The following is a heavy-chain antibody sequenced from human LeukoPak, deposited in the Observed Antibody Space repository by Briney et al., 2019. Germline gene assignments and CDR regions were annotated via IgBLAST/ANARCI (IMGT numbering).Heavy chain of an antibody. V-gene: IGHV4-59*02. Sequence: PSETLSLTCGVSGASVSSLFWRWIRQTPGMGLEWIGYISNRGSTGYNPSLRSRVTISVDAPKNEVSLNLRSVSAADTAVYYWAKDVSGTDFGFDVWGQGRTV. CDR1: GASVSSLF. CDR3: AKDVSGTDFGFDV. D-gene: IGHD1-26*01. J-gene: IGHJ3*01. CDR2: ISNRGST.